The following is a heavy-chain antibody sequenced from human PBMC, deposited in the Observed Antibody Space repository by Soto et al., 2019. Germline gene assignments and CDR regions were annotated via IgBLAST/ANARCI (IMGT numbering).Heavy chain of an antibody. Sequence: PGGSLRLSCAASGFTFSSYAMSWVRQAPGKGLEWVSAISGSGGSTYYADSVKGRFTISRDNSKNTLYLQMNSLRAEDTAVYYCAKVSYYDFWSGYYDFDYWGQGTLVTVSS. CDR3: AKVSYYDFWSGYYDFDY. V-gene: IGHV3-23*01. D-gene: IGHD3-3*01. J-gene: IGHJ4*02. CDR1: GFTFSSYA. CDR2: ISGSGGST.